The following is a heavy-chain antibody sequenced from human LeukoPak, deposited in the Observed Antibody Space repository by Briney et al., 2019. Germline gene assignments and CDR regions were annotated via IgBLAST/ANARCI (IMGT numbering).Heavy chain of an antibody. CDR3: AKHGQLSIAAPFIDY. Sequence: PGGSLRLSCAASGFTFSSYWMSWVRQAPGKGLEWVANIKQDGSEKYYVDSVKGRFTISRDNAKNSLYLQMNSLRAEDTAVYYCAKHGQLSIAAPFIDYWGQGTLVTVSS. J-gene: IGHJ4*02. V-gene: IGHV3-7*03. D-gene: IGHD6-6*01. CDR1: GFTFSSYW. CDR2: IKQDGSEK.